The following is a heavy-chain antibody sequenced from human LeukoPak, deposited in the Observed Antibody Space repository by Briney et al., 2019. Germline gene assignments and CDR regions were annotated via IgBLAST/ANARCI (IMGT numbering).Heavy chain of an antibody. CDR2: ISYDGSNK. CDR1: GFTFSSYA. D-gene: IGHD3-10*01. Sequence: PGRSLRLSCAASGFTFSSYAMHWVRQAPGKGLEWVAVISYDGSNKYYADSVKGRFTISRDNSKNTLYLQMNSLRAEDTAVYYCARDGEGRVLNWFDPWGQGTLVTVSS. J-gene: IGHJ5*02. CDR3: ARDGEGRVLNWFDP. V-gene: IGHV3-30-3*01.